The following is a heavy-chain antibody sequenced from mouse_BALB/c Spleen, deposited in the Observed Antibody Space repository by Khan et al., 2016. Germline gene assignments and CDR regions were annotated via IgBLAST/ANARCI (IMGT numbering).Heavy chain of an antibody. CDR1: GFTFSDYG. D-gene: IGHD4-1*01. Sequence: EVELVESGGGLVQPGGSRKLSCAASGFTFSDYGMAWVRQAPGKGPEWVAFISNLAYSIYYADTVTGRFTISRENAKNTLYLEMSSLRSEDTAMYYWASGTAGYAMDYWGQGSSVTVSS. J-gene: IGHJ4*01. CDR3: ASGTAGYAMDY. V-gene: IGHV5-15*02. CDR2: ISNLAYSI.